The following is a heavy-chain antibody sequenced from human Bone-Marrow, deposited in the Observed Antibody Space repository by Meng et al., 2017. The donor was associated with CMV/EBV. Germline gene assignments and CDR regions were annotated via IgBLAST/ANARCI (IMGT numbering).Heavy chain of an antibody. J-gene: IGHJ5*02. V-gene: IGHV1-69*04. CDR2: IIPMVGIV. CDR3: AREIQNWFDP. CDR1: GDTSSSDI. Sequence: PCKASGDTSSSDIIGWVIQAPGQGLEWMGRIIPMVGIVNYAQKFQGRVTITADKSTRTAYMELSSLRSEDTAVFYCAREIQNWFDPWGQGTLVTVSS.